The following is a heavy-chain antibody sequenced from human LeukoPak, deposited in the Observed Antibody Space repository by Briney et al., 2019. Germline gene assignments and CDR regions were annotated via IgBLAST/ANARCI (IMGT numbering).Heavy chain of an antibody. CDR2: ISYDGSEK. J-gene: IGHJ4*02. Sequence: PGRSLRLSCVVSGFTFSTYAMHWVRQAPGKGLEWVAIISYDGSEKYYADSVKGRFTISRDNSKNTLYLQMNSLRAEDAAVYYCTKDIRNDRFGGPGKYWGQGTLVTVSS. CDR3: TKDIRNDRFGGPGKY. CDR1: GFTFSTYA. V-gene: IGHV3-30*18. D-gene: IGHD3-10*01.